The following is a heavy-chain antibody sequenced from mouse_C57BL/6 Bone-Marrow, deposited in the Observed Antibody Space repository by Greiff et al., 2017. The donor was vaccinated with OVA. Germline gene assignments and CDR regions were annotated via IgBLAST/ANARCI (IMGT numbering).Heavy chain of an antibody. CDR2: ISDGGSYT. Sequence: EVKLVESGGGLVKPGGSLKLSCAASGFTFSSYAMSWVRQTPEKMLEWVATISDGGSYTYYPDNVKGRFTISRDNAKNNLYLQMSHLKSEDTAMYYCAAVPGAYWGQGTLVTVSA. CDR3: AAVPGAY. V-gene: IGHV5-4*03. J-gene: IGHJ3*01. CDR1: GFTFSSYA. D-gene: IGHD1-1*01.